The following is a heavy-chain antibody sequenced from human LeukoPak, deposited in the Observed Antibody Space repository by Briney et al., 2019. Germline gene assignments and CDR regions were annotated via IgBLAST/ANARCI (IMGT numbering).Heavy chain of an antibody. V-gene: IGHV3-53*01. J-gene: IGHJ4*02. D-gene: IGHD6-13*01. CDR3: ARGGIAAAGTVDY. CDR1: GFTVSSNY. CDR2: IYSGGST. Sequence: GGSLRLSCAASGFTVSSNYMSWVRQAPGKGLEWVSVIYSGGSTYYADSVKGRFTISRDNSKNTLYLQMNSLRAEDTAVYYCARGGIAAAGTVDYWGQGTLVTVSS.